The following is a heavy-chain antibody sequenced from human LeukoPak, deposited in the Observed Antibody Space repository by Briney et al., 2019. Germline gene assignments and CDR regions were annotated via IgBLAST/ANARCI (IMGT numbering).Heavy chain of an antibody. CDR3: ASRGFLSGSYYFDY. J-gene: IGHJ4*02. CDR1: GGTFSSYA. Sequence: GASVTVSCKASGGTFSSYAISWVRQAPGQGLEWMGGIIPIFGTANYAQKFQGRVTITTDESTSTAYMELSSLRSEDTAVYYCASRGFLSGSYYFDYWGQGTLVTVSS. CDR2: IIPIFGTA. V-gene: IGHV1-69*05. D-gene: IGHD1-26*01.